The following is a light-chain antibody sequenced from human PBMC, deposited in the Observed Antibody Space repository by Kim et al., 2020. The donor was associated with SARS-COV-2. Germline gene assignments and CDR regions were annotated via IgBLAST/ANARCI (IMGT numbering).Light chain of an antibody. CDR2: GAS. V-gene: IGKV3-15*01. CDR3: QQYYLWPRT. J-gene: IGKJ1*01. Sequence: VSPWEGVTLSCRASQRINRNLAWYHQKPGQAPRLVIYGASTRATGIPARFSGSGSGTEFTLTISSLQPEDSAVFYCQQYYLWPRTFGVGTKVEVK. CDR1: QRINRN.